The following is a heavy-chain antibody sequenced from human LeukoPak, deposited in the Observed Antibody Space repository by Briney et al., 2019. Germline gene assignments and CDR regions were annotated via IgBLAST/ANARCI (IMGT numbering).Heavy chain of an antibody. CDR1: GFSFSSYT. Sequence: KAGGSLRLSCAASGFSFSSYTMNWVRQTPGKGLEWVSSISASSAYIYYADSVRGRFTISRDNAKNSLYLQMNSLRAEDTAVYYCVRDPFSSSYLQEEEPFDYWGQGTLVTVSS. J-gene: IGHJ4*02. V-gene: IGHV3-21*01. CDR2: ISASSAYI. D-gene: IGHD6-13*01. CDR3: VRDPFSSSYLQEEEPFDY.